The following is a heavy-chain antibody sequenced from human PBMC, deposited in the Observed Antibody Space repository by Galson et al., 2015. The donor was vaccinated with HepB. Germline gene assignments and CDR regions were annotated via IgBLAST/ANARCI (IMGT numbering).Heavy chain of an antibody. D-gene: IGHD3-22*01. CDR3: ARAYYYDSSGYYRFDY. Sequence: SVKVSCKASGGTFSSYAISWVRQAPGQGLEWMGGIIPISGTANYAQKFQGRVTITADESTSTAYMELSSLRSEDTAVYYCARAYYYDSSGYYRFDYWGQGTLVTVSS. CDR2: IIPISGTA. J-gene: IGHJ4*02. CDR1: GGTFSSYA. V-gene: IGHV1-69*13.